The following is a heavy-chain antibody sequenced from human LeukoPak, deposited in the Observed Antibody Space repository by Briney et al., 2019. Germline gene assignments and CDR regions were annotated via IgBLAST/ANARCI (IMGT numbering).Heavy chain of an antibody. V-gene: IGHV1-69*13. Sequence: ASVKVSCKASGGTFSSYAISWVRQAPGQGLEWMGGIIPIFGTANYAQKFQGRVTITADESTSTAYMELSSLRSEDTAVYCCARELDYYDSSGISYYYGMDVWGQGTTVTVSS. CDR3: ARELDYYDSSGISYYYGMDV. J-gene: IGHJ6*02. CDR1: GGTFSSYA. D-gene: IGHD3-22*01. CDR2: IIPIFGTA.